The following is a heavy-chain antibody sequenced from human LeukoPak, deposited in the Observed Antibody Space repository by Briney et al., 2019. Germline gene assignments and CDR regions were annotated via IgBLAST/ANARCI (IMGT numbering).Heavy chain of an antibody. CDR1: GYSFTNYW. Sequence: GESLKISCKGSGYSFTNYWLGWVRQMPGKGLEWMGIIYPGDSDTRYSPSFQGQVTFSADKSISTAYLQWSSLKASDTAIYYCARFGSPSTEFDSWGQGTQVTVSS. D-gene: IGHD4-11*01. CDR3: ARFGSPSTEFDS. V-gene: IGHV5-51*01. J-gene: IGHJ4*02. CDR2: IYPGDSDT.